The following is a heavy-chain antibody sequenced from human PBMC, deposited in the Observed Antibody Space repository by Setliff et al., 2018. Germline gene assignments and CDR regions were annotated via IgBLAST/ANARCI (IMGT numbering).Heavy chain of an antibody. CDR2: IFYSGDT. J-gene: IGHJ4*02. CDR3: ARDRTYYGSGTYTRWFDY. CDR1: GASVRSHY. V-gene: IGHV4-59*02. Sequence: PSETLSLTCTVSGASVRSHYWSWIRQPPGKGLEWIGFIFYSGDTKSNPSLKSRVTMSVDTSKNQFSLKLSSVTAADTAVYYCARDRTYYGSGTYTRWFDYWGQGTLV. D-gene: IGHD3-10*01.